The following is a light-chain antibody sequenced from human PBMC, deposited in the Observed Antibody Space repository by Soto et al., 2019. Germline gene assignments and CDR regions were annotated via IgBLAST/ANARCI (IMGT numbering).Light chain of an antibody. CDR1: QSVSNT. CDR3: QEFEDVPPHT. V-gene: IGKV3-15*01. Sequence: EVVMTQSPATLSVSPGERATLSCRASQSVSNTLAWYQQKPGQAPRLLIYGASTRATGIPARFSGSGSGTEFTLTISSLQSEDIATYYCQEFEDVPPHTFGGGTKVEIK. CDR2: GAS. J-gene: IGKJ4*01.